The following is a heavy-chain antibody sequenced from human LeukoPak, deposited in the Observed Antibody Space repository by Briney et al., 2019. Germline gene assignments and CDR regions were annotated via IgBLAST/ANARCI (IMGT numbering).Heavy chain of an antibody. D-gene: IGHD3-22*01. J-gene: IGHJ4*02. Sequence: GGSLRLSCAASGFTFSSYWMSWVRQAPGKGLEWVANIKQDGSEKYYVDSVKGRFTISRDNAKNSLYLQMNSLRAEDTAVYYCARELVDSSGYYETYYFDYWGQGTLVTVSS. V-gene: IGHV3-7*01. CDR2: IKQDGSEK. CDR1: GFTFSSYW. CDR3: ARELVDSSGYYETYYFDY.